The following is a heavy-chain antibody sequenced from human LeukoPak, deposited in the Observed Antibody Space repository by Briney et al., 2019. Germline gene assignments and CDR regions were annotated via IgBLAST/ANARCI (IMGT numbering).Heavy chain of an antibody. Sequence: GGSLRLSCAASGFTFDDYGMSWVRQAPGKGLEWVSAISGSGSSTYYADSVKGRFTISRDNSKNTLYLQMNSLRAEDTAVYYCARDLYGSTGDYWGQGTLVTVSS. V-gene: IGHV3-23*01. D-gene: IGHD2-2*01. CDR2: ISGSGSST. CDR3: ARDLYGSTGDY. J-gene: IGHJ4*02. CDR1: GFTFDDYG.